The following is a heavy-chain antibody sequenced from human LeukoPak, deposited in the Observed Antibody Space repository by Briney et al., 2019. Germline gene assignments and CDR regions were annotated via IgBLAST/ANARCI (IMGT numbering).Heavy chain of an antibody. D-gene: IGHD1-26*01. J-gene: IGHJ4*02. Sequence: GGSLRLSCAASGFTFSTYWMSWVRQAPGKGLEWVANIKQDGSEKYYVDSVKGRFTISRDNAKNSLYLQMNSLRAEDTAVYYCAKGGGSGSFDYWGQGTLVTVSS. V-gene: IGHV3-7*03. CDR2: IKQDGSEK. CDR3: AKGGGSGSFDY. CDR1: GFTFSTYW.